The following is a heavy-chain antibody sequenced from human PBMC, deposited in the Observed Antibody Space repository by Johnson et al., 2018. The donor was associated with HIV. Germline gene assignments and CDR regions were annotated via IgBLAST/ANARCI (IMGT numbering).Heavy chain of an antibody. J-gene: IGHJ3*02. CDR1: GVTISNNY. CDR3: ARTSLEWLLFAFDI. D-gene: IGHD3-3*01. V-gene: IGHV3-66*01. CDR2: IYSGGST. Sequence: VQLVESGGGVVQPGRSLRLSCVASGVTISNNYMSWVRQAPGKGLEWVSVIYSGGSTYYADSVKGRFTISRDNSKNTLYLQMNSLRAEDTAVYYCARTSLEWLLFAFDIWGQGTMVTVSS.